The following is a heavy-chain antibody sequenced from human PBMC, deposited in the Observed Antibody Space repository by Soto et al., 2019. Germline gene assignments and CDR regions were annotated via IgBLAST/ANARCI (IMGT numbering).Heavy chain of an antibody. CDR3: ARGGGPGRDGYKAGPYGAFDI. J-gene: IGHJ3*02. V-gene: IGHV3-72*01. Sequence: GGSLRLSCAASGFTFSDHYMDWVRQAPGKGLEWVGRTRNKANSYTTEYAASVKGRFTISRDDSKNSLYLQMNSLKTEDTAVYYCARGGGPGRDGYKAGPYGAFDIWGQGTMVTVSS. D-gene: IGHD5-12*01. CDR1: GFTFSDHY. CDR2: TRNKANSYTT.